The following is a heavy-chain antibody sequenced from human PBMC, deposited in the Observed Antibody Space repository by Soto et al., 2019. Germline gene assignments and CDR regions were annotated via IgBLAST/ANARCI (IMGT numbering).Heavy chain of an antibody. CDR3: ASFFYSRNS. CDR2: VFHTGST. D-gene: IGHD2-21*01. J-gene: IGHJ5*02. Sequence: SETLSLTCTVSGGSISSSVYYWGWVRQSPGGGLEWIGSVFHTGSTYYNPSLQSRVTMSVDTSKNQFYLNLSSVTAKDTSIYYCASFFYSRNSWGQGTLVTVSS. V-gene: IGHV4-39*01. CDR1: GGSISSSVYY.